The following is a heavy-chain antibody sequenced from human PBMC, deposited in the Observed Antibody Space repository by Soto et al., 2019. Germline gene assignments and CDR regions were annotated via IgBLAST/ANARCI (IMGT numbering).Heavy chain of an antibody. CDR2: IYHSGSP. V-gene: IGHV4-4*02. D-gene: IGHD2-2*01. CDR1: GGSISSGTW. CDR3: ARRVPAAPNWFDP. J-gene: IGHJ5*02. Sequence: QVQLQESGPGLVKPSGTLSLTCAVSGGSISSGTWWSWVRQPPGRGLEWIGEIYHSGSPNYNPSLKSRVTMSVGKSKTLFSLRLSSVTAADSALYYCARRVPAAPNWFDPWGQGTLVTVSS.